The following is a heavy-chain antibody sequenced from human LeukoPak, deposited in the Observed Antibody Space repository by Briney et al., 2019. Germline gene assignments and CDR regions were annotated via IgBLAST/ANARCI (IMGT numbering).Heavy chain of an antibody. J-gene: IGHJ4*02. CDR1: GGSISSSSYY. Sequence: PSETLSLTCTVSGGSISSSSYYWGWLRQPPGTGLEWIGSIYYSGSTYYNPSLKSRVTISVDTSKNQFSLKLSSVTAADTAVYYCARHRDTAISKFSYWGQGTLVTVSS. CDR2: IYYSGST. V-gene: IGHV4-39*01. D-gene: IGHD5-18*01. CDR3: ARHRDTAISKFSY.